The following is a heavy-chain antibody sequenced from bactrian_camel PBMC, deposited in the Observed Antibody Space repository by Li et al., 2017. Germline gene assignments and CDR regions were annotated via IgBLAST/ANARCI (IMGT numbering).Heavy chain of an antibody. CDR1: GLVYPFWS. CDR2: IDSRGTT. J-gene: IGHJ4*01. V-gene: IGHV3S63*01. D-gene: IGHD3*01. Sequence: HVQLVESGGGSVQAGGSLTLSCAASGLVYPFWSMAWFRQAPGKEREGVSRIDSRGTTVYVDSVKGRFTISRDKTTKTLYLQMNSLKPEDTAMYYCAAGAITAEPPLTPDGYKYWGQGTQVTVS. CDR3: AAGAITAEPPLTPDGYKY.